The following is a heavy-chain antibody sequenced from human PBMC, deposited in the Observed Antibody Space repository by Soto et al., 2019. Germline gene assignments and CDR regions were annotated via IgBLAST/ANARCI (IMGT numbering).Heavy chain of an antibody. CDR3: ARDSVRDYLYYYYGMDV. D-gene: IGHD4-17*01. CDR2: IGTSSSYI. J-gene: IGHJ6*02. Sequence: EVQLVESGGGLVKPGGSLRLSCAASGFTFSSYTMNWVPQAPGRGLEWVSSIGTSSSYIYYADSVKGRFTISRDNAKNSLFLQMNSLRADDTAVYYCARDSVRDYLYYYYGMDVWGQGTTVTVSS. CDR1: GFTFSSYT. V-gene: IGHV3-21*01.